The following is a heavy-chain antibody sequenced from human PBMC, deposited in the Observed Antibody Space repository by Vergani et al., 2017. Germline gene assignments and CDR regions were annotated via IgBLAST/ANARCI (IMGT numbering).Heavy chain of an antibody. Sequence: EVQLLESGGDLVQPGGSLRLSCTASGFIFSTYAMSWVRQAPGKGLEGVSGISASGAPPYYADSVTGRVTNSRDNSKNTLYLQMNSLRVEDTAVYYCARAYGRYDWFDYWGQRTLVTVSS. CDR1: GFIFSTYA. J-gene: IGHJ4*01. CDR2: ISASGAPP. V-gene: IGHV3-23*01. CDR3: ARAYGRYDWFDY. D-gene: IGHD1-20*01.